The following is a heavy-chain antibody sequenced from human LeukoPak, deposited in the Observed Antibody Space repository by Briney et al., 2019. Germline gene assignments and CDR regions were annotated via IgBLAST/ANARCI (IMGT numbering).Heavy chain of an antibody. Sequence: GGSLRLSCEASGLTFSRDWMGWVRQAPGKGLKWVANIRQDGGETYYGDSVKGRFIISRDNAKNSLFLQMNRLRAEDTAVYYCATYSSLNTREFQYWGQGTLVTVSS. D-gene: IGHD3-22*01. CDR3: ATYSSLNTREFQY. V-gene: IGHV3-7*01. J-gene: IGHJ1*01. CDR2: IRQDGGET. CDR1: GLTFSRDW.